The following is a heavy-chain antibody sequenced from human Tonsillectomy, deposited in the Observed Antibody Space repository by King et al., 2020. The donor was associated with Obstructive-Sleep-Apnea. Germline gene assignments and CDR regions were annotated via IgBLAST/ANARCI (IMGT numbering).Heavy chain of an antibody. Sequence: VQLQESGPGLVKPSQTLSLTCTVSGGSISSGGFYWSWIRQHPGKGLEWIGFIYYRGSTYYNPSLKSRITISIDASKNQFSLNVYSVTAADTAVFYCAGGVAAAGIYYFDYWGHGTLVTVSS. V-gene: IGHV4-31*03. CDR3: AGGVAAAGIYYFDY. CDR2: IYYRGST. D-gene: IGHD6-13*01. J-gene: IGHJ4*01. CDR1: GGSISSGGFY.